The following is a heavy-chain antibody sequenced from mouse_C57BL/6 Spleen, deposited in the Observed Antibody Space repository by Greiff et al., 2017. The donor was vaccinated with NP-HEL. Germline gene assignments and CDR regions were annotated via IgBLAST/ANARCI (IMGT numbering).Heavy chain of an antibody. V-gene: IGHV3-6*01. J-gene: IGHJ1*03. CDR3: ARVGITTSYWYFDV. D-gene: IGHD2-4*01. CDR2: ISYDGSN. Sequence: VQLKQSGPGLVKPSQSLSLTCSVTGYSITSGYYWNWIRQFPGNKLEWMGYISYDGSNNYNPSLKNRISITRDTSKNQFFLKLNSVTTEDTATYYCARVGITTSYWYFDVWGTGTTVTVSS. CDR1: GYSITSGYY.